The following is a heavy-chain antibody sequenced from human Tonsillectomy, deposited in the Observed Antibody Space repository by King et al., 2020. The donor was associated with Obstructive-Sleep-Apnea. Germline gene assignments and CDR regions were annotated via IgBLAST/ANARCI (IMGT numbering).Heavy chain of an antibody. CDR3: ARTKQFHYFNTAMASDYYGMDV. J-gene: IGHJ6*02. CDR1: GYSFTSYW. CDR2: IDPSDSYT. V-gene: IGHV5-10-1*03. D-gene: IGHD5-18*01. Sequence: VQLVESGAEVKKPGESLRISCKGSGYSFTSYWISWVRQMPGKGLEWMGRIDPSDSYTNYSPSFQGHVTISADKSISTAYLQWSSLKASDTAMYYCARTKQFHYFNTAMASDYYGMDVWGQGTTVTVSS.